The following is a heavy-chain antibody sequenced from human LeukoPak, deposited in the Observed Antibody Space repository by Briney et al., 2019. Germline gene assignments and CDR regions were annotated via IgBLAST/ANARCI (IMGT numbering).Heavy chain of an antibody. V-gene: IGHV4-59*01. CDR2: IYYSGST. Sequence: SETLSLTCTVSGGSISSYYWSWIRQPPGKGLEWIGYIYYSGSTNYNPSLKSRVTISVDTSKNQFSLKLSSVTAADTAVYYCARGGVAGTPSAFDIWGQGTMVTVTS. CDR1: GGSISSYY. D-gene: IGHD6-19*01. J-gene: IGHJ3*02. CDR3: ARGGVAGTPSAFDI.